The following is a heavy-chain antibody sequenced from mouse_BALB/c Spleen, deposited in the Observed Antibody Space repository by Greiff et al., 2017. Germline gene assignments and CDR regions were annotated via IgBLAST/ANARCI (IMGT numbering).Heavy chain of an antibody. CDR3: ARDPKDYYAMDY. CDR2: INSNGGST. V-gene: IGHV5-6-3*01. J-gene: IGHJ4*01. Sequence: EVKVEESGGGLVQPGGSLKLSCAVSGFTFSSYGMSWVRQTPDKRLELVATINSNGGSTYYPDSVKGRFTISRDNAKNTLYLQMSSLKSEDTAMYYCARDPKDYYAMDYWGQGTSVTVSS. CDR1: GFTFSSYG.